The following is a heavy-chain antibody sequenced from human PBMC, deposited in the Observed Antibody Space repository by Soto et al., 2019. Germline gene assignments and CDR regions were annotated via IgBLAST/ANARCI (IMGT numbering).Heavy chain of an antibody. D-gene: IGHD3-3*01. J-gene: IGHJ5*02. V-gene: IGHV3-48*03. Sequence: QPGGSLRLSCAASGFTFSSYEMNWVRQAPGKGLEWVSYISSSGSTIYYADSVKGRFTISRDNAKNSLYLQMNSLRAEDTAVYYCARIEIFGVAWGQGTLVTVSS. CDR2: ISSSGSTI. CDR3: ARIEIFGVA. CDR1: GFTFSSYE.